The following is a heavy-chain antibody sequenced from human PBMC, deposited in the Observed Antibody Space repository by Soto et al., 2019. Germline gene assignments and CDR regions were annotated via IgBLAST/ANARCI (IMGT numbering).Heavy chain of an antibody. V-gene: IGHV3-66*01. CDR2: IYSGGST. J-gene: IGHJ6*04. CDR3: ARTMVRGVPHPAPV. CDR1: GFTVSSNY. Sequence: GGSLRLSCAASGFTVSSNYMSWVRQAPGKGLEWVSVIYSGGSTYYADSVKGRFTIPRDNPKNTLYLQMNSLRAEDTAVYYCARTMVRGVPHPAPVWGKGTTVTVSS. D-gene: IGHD3-10*01.